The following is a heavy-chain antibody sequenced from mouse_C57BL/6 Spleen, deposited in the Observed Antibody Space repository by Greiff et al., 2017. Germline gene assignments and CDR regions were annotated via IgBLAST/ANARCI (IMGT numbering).Heavy chain of an antibody. CDR2: IWGDGST. D-gene: IGHD2-4*01. Sequence: VKLVESGPGLVAPSQSLSITCNVSGFSLTSYGVSWVRQPPGKGLEWLGVIWGDGSTNYHSALISRLTIRKDNSNNQVFLKLNSLQTDDTATYYGAKPDLSYDYDGAWFSYWGQGTLVTVSA. V-gene: IGHV2-3*01. CDR1: GFSLTSYG. J-gene: IGHJ3*01. CDR3: AKPDLSYDYDGAWFSY.